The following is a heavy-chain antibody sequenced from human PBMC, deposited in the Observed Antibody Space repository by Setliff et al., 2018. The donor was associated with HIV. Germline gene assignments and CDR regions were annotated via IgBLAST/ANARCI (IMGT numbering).Heavy chain of an antibody. Sequence: SETLSLTCSVSGGSISSSSYYWGWIRQYPGKGLEWIGYINYSGSTYYKPSLKSRVTISVATSKNQFSLKVRSVTAADTAVYYCAREGGGYSGVYFNFPLDSWGQGTLVTVSS. D-gene: IGHD1-26*01. CDR3: AREGGGYSGVYFNFPLDS. CDR2: INYSGST. V-gene: IGHV4-31*03. CDR1: GGSISSSSYY. J-gene: IGHJ4*02.